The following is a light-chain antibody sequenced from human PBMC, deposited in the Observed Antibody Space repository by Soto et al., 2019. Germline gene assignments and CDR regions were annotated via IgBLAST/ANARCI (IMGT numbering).Light chain of an antibody. V-gene: IGLV2-14*01. Sequence: QSVLTQPASVSGSPGQSITISCTGTSSDVGGYNYVSWYQQHPGKAPKLMIYEVSNRPSGVSDRFFGSKSGSTASLTIYGLQAEDEADYYCSSYTSSSAWVFGGGTKLTVL. J-gene: IGLJ3*02. CDR2: EVS. CDR1: SSDVGGYNY. CDR3: SSYTSSSAWV.